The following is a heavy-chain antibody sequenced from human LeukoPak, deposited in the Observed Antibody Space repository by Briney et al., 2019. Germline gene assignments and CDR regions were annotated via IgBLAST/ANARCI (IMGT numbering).Heavy chain of an antibody. CDR1: GGSFSGYY. CDR3: ARGRQDVTMIVVVMTAVSYYLDV. J-gene: IGHJ6*03. V-gene: IGHV4-34*01. CDR2: MNPSGNT. D-gene: IGHD3-22*01. Sequence: SETLSLTCAVYGGSFSGYYWTWIRQTPEKGLEWIGEMNPSGNTNYNPSLKSAVTISVDTSKNQFYLELSSVTAADTAVYYCARGRQDVTMIVVVMTAVSYYLDVWGKGTTVTVS.